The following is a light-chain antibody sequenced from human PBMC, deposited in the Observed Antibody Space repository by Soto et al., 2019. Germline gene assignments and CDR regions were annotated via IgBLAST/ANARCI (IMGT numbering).Light chain of an antibody. CDR1: QSLLHTNGKKY. CDR2: LGS. CDR3: MQALQTPIP. J-gene: IGKJ5*01. V-gene: IGKV2-28*01. Sequence: DIVMTQSPLSLPVTPGEPASISCRSIQSLLHTNGKKYMDWYLQKPGQSPQLLIYLGSNRASGVPDRFSGSGSGTDFSLKISRVEAEDVGVYYCMQALQTPIPFGQGTRLEIK.